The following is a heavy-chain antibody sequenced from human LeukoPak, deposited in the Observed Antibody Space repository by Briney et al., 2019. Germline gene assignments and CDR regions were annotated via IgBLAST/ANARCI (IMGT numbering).Heavy chain of an antibody. CDR1: GYTFTSYD. V-gene: IGHV1-8*01. CDR2: MNPNSGNT. Sequence: ASVKVSCKASGYTFTSYDINWVRQAPGQGLEWMGWMNPNSGNTGYAQKFQGRVTMTRNTSISTAYMELSSLRSEDTAVYYCARVPVPYDFWSGYYLALPAYYYGMDVWGQGTTVTVSS. D-gene: IGHD3-3*01. CDR3: ARVPVPYDFWSGYYLALPAYYYGMDV. J-gene: IGHJ6*02.